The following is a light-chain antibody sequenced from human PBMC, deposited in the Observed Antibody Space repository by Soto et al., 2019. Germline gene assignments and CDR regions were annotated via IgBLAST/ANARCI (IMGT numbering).Light chain of an antibody. CDR2: SAS. CDR1: RGIRDA. J-gene: IGKJ2*01. CDR3: LRHSDYPFT. Sequence: DIQMTQSPSSLSASVGDRVTITCRASRGIRDALGWYQQKSGKVPKRLIYSASSLQNGVPSRFSGRGYGTEFTLTISSLQPEDFATYFCLRHSDYPFTFGQGTRLEI. V-gene: IGKV1-17*01.